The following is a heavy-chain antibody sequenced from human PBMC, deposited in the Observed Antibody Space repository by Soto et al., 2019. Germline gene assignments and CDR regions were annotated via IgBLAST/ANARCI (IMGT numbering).Heavy chain of an antibody. CDR1: GYTFTSYY. CDR3: ASFEYSYGSSDY. CDR2: INPSGGST. J-gene: IGHJ4*02. V-gene: IGHV1-46*01. Sequence: ASVKVSCKASGYTFTSYYMHWVRQAPGQGLELMGIINPSGGSTSYAQKFQGRVTMTRDTSTSTVYMELSSLRSEDTAVYYCASFEYSYGSSDYWGQGTLVTVSS. D-gene: IGHD5-18*01.